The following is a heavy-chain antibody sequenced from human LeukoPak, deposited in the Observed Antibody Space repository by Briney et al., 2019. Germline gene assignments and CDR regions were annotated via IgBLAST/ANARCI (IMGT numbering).Heavy chain of an antibody. CDR1: GYTFSSYD. CDR3: ARKERYSGYDYDWYFDL. CDR2: MNPKTGNT. Sequence: ASVKVSCKASGYTFSSYDINWVRQAAGQGLEWMGWMNPKTGNTGFSQKFQGRVTITRDTSISTAYMELSSLRSEDTAVYYCARKERYSGYDYDWYFDLWGRGTLVTVSS. V-gene: IGHV1-8*03. J-gene: IGHJ2*01. D-gene: IGHD5-12*01.